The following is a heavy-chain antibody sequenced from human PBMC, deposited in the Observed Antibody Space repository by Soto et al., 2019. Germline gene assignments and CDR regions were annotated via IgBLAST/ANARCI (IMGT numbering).Heavy chain of an antibody. CDR3: ARENQEQSIVVVVAATRWFDP. D-gene: IGHD2-15*01. V-gene: IGHV6-1*01. Sequence: SQTLSLTCAISGDSVSSNSAAWNWIRQSPSRGLEWLGRTYYRSKWYNDYAVSVKSRITINPDTSKNQFSLQLNSVTPEDTAVYYCARENQEQSIVVVVAATRWFDPWGQGTLVTVSS. CDR2: TYYRSKWYN. CDR1: GDSVSSNSAA. J-gene: IGHJ5*02.